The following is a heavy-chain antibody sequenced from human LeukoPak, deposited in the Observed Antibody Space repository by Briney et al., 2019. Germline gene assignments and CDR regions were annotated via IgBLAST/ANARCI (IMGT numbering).Heavy chain of an antibody. CDR3: AKDRGTSLCDAFDI. Sequence: GGSLRLSCTTSGFTFITYAMSWVRQAPGKGLEWVSVISGSGGSTYYADSVKGRFTISRDNSKNTLYLQMNSLRAEDTAIYYCAKDRGTSLCDAFDIWGQGTMVTVSS. D-gene: IGHD6-25*01. CDR2: ISGSGGST. V-gene: IGHV3-23*01. CDR1: GFTFITYA. J-gene: IGHJ3*02.